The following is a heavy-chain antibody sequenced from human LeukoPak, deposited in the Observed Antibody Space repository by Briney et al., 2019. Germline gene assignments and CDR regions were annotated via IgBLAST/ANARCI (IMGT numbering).Heavy chain of an antibody. Sequence: ASVKVSCKASGYTFTGYYMHWVRQAPGQGLEWMGWINPNSGGTNYAQKFQGRVTMTRDMSTSTVYMELSSLRSEDTAVYYCARVGTMDDAFDIWGQGTMVTVSS. CDR2: INPNSGGT. CDR1: GYTFTGYY. J-gene: IGHJ3*02. D-gene: IGHD3-10*01. V-gene: IGHV1-2*02. CDR3: ARVGTMDDAFDI.